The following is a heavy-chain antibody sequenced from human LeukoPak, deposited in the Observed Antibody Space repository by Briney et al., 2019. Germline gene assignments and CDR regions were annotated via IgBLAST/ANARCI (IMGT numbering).Heavy chain of an antibody. CDR1: GASISSGGYY. Sequence: SQTLSLTCTVSGASISSGGYYWSWIRQHPGKGLEWIGYIYYSGGTYYNPSLKSRLTISIDTSKNQFSLKLSSVTAADTALYYCARGYYDSSGYYGTNYFGYWGQGTLVTVSS. CDR2: IYYSGGT. D-gene: IGHD3-22*01. CDR3: ARGYYDSSGYYGTNYFGY. V-gene: IGHV4-31*03. J-gene: IGHJ4*02.